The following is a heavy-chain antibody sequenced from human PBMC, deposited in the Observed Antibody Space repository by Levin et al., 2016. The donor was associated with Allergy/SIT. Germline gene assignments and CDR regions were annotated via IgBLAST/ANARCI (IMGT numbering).Heavy chain of an antibody. CDR1: GGSISSYY. Sequence: SETLSLTCTVSGGSISSYYWSWIRQPPGKGLEWIGYIYYSGSTNYNPSLKSRVTISVDTSKNQFSLKLSSVTAADTAVYYCARASLGYCSGGSCYYPYLYYYGMDVWGQGTTVTVSS. CDR2: IYYSGST. V-gene: IGHV4-59*01. CDR3: ARASLGYCSGGSCYYPYLYYYGMDV. D-gene: IGHD2-15*01. J-gene: IGHJ6*02.